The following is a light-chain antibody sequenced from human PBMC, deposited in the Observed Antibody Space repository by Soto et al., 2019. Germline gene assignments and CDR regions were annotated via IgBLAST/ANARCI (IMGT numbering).Light chain of an antibody. CDR2: GAS. J-gene: IGKJ5*01. CDR1: QNVDSNY. Sequence: EIVLTQSPGTLSLSPGEGATLSCRASQNVDSNYLAWYQQKPGQAPRIILFGASGRATGIPDRFSGSGSGTDFTLTISRLEPEVFAVYYCQQYDNWPITFGQGTRLEIK. CDR3: QQYDNWPIT. V-gene: IGKV3-20*01.